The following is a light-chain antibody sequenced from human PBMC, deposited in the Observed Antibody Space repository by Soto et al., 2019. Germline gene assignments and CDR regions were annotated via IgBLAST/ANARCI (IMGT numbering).Light chain of an antibody. CDR1: SSDVGGYNY. V-gene: IGLV2-14*01. CDR3: SSFRSGSTWV. CDR2: EVS. J-gene: IGLJ3*02. Sequence: QSALTQPASVSGSPGQSITISCTGTSSDVGGYNYVSWYQQHPGKAPKLMLYEVSNRPSGVSNRFSGSKSGNTASLTISGLQAEDEADYYCSSFRSGSTWVFGGGTKLTVL.